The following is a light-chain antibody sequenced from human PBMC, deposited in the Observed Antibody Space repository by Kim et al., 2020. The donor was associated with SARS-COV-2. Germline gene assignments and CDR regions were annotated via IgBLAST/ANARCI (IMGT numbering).Light chain of an antibody. J-gene: IGLJ3*02. CDR2: EVT. CDR3: SSYAGSDNWV. Sequence: QSVTISCTGTGSDVGGYKDVSWYQHHPGKAPKLMIYEVTKRPSGVPDRFSGSKSGNTASLTVSGLQAEDEADYYCSSYAGSDNWVFGGGTQLTVL. CDR1: GSDVGGYKD. V-gene: IGLV2-8*01.